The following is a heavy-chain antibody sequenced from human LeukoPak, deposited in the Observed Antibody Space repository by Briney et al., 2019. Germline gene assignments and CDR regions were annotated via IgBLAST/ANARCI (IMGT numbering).Heavy chain of an antibody. D-gene: IGHD1-26*01. J-gene: IGHJ5*02. Sequence: SETLSLTCAVYGGSFSGYYWSWIRQPPGKGLEWIGTIYHSGSTYYNPSLKSRVTISLDTSKNQFFLKLSSVTAADTAVYCCARVVGATPPTWGQGTLVTVSS. CDR3: ARVVGATPPT. CDR2: IYHSGST. V-gene: IGHV4-34*01. CDR1: GGSFSGYY.